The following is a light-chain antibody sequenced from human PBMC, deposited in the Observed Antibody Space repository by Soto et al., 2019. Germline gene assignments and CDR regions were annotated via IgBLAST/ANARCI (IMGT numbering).Light chain of an antibody. CDR3: QQYSSLVT. V-gene: IGKV1-5*01. CDR2: DAS. CDR1: QSISTL. Sequence: IQMTQSPSTLSASVGDRVTITCQASQSISTLLAWHQHKPGKAPNLLIYDASTLESGVPSRFSGSGSGTEFTLTISSLQPDDSATYYCQQYSSLVTFGQETKLEI. J-gene: IGKJ2*01.